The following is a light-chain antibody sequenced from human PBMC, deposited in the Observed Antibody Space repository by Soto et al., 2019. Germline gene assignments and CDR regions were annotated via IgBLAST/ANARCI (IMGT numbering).Light chain of an antibody. Sequence: QSALTQPASVSGSLGQSITISCTGSSSDVGRHNLVSWYQHHPGNAPKLIIYEVNKRPSGISDRFSGSKSGNTASLTISGLQAEDGTDYYCCSYAGSMTFVCGTGTKVTVL. J-gene: IGLJ1*01. CDR2: EVN. CDR1: SSDVGRHNL. V-gene: IGLV2-23*02. CDR3: CSYAGSMTFV.